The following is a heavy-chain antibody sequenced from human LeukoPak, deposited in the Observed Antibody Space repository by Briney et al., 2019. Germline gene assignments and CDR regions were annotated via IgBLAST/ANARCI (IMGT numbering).Heavy chain of an antibody. Sequence: SETLSLTCTVSGGSISSSSYYWGWIRQPPGKGLEWIGSIYYSGSTYYNPSLKSRVTISVDTSKNQFSLKLSSVTAADTAVYYCARNGQQLVLFDYWGQGTLVTVSS. J-gene: IGHJ4*02. V-gene: IGHV4-39*01. CDR3: ARNGQQLVLFDY. CDR1: GGSISSSSYY. D-gene: IGHD6-13*01. CDR2: IYYSGST.